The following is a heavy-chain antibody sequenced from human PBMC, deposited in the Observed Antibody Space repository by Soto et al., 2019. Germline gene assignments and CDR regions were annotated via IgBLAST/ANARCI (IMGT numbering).Heavy chain of an antibody. CDR1: GFTFSDYY. J-gene: IGHJ4*02. CDR2: ISSSSSYT. D-gene: IGHD3-3*01. Sequence: PGGSLRLSCAASGFTFSDYYMSRIRQAPGKGLEWVSYISSSSSYTNYADSVKGRFTISRDNAKNSLYLQMNSLRAEDTAVYYCARKARVSRGVVIRSDRAGVDYWGQGTLVTVSS. CDR3: ARKARVSRGVVIRSDRAGVDY. V-gene: IGHV3-11*06.